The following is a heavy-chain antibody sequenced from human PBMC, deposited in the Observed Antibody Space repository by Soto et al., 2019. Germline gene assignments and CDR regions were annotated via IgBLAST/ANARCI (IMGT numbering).Heavy chain of an antibody. CDR2: INPNNGGT. D-gene: IGHD2-2*02. CDR1: GYTFTGYY. Sequence: ASVKVSCKASGYTFTGYYMHWVREAPGQGLEWMGWINPNNGGTNYAQNFQGWVTMTRDTSISTAYMELSRLRSDDTAVYYCARTRYCTSTSCYTNFDYWGQGTLVTVSS. CDR3: ARTRYCTSTSCYTNFDY. J-gene: IGHJ4*02. V-gene: IGHV1-2*04.